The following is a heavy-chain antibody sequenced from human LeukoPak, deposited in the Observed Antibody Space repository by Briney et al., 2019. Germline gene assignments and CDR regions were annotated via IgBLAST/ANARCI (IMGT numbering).Heavy chain of an antibody. CDR1: GFTFSSYG. D-gene: IGHD3-10*01. CDR2: IRYDGSNK. Sequence: GGSLRLSCAASGFTFSSYGMHWVRQAPGKGLEWVAFIRYDGSNKYYADSVKGRFTISRGNSKNTLYLQMNSLRAEDTAVYYCARERFGELLPTDYWGQGTLVTVSS. J-gene: IGHJ4*02. CDR3: ARERFGELLPTDY. V-gene: IGHV3-30*02.